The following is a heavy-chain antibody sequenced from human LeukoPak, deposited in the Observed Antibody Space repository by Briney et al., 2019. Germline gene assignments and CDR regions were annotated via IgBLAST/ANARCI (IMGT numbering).Heavy chain of an antibody. CDR3: AKSTETYDDSRWDY. J-gene: IGHJ4*02. CDR1: GFTFSSYA. D-gene: IGHD4-17*01. CDR2: ISSSGGST. V-gene: IGHV3-23*01. Sequence: GGSLRLSCAASGFTFSSYAVSWVRQAPGRGLEWVSAISSSGGSTYYADSVKGRFTISRDNSKNTLYLQMNSLRAEDTAVYYCAKSTETYDDSRWDYWGQGTLVTVSS.